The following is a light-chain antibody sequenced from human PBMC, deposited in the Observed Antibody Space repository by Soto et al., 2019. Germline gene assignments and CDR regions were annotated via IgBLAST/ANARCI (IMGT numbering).Light chain of an antibody. Sequence: EIVLTQSPATLSLSPGERATFSCRASQSVSSDLVWYQQKPGQAPRLLIYGASSRATGIPDRFSGSGSGTDFTLTISRLEPEDFAVYYCQQYGSSPQTFGQGTKVDIK. CDR1: QSVSSD. V-gene: IGKV3-20*01. J-gene: IGKJ1*01. CDR2: GAS. CDR3: QQYGSSPQT.